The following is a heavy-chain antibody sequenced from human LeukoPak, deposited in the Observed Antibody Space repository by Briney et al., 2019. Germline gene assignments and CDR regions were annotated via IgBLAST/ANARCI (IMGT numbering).Heavy chain of an antibody. CDR2: IYSGGST. CDR1: GFTVSSNY. V-gene: IGHV3-66*01. J-gene: IGHJ3*02. D-gene: IGHD1-26*01. CDR3: ARDRTYYHAFDI. Sequence: GGSLRLSCAASGFTVSSNYMSWVRQAPGKGLEWVSVIYSGGSTYYADSAKGRFTISRDNSKNTLYLQMNSLRAEDTAVYYCARDRTYYHAFDIWGQGTMVTVSS.